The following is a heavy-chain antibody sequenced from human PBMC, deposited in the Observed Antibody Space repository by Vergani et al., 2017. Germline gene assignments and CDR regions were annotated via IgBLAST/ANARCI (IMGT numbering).Heavy chain of an antibody. V-gene: IGHV2-5*01. CDR2: IYWNDDK. CDR3: AATVLWAGVPIAAAGTVWFDP. CDR1: GFSLSTSGVG. J-gene: IGHJ5*02. Sequence: QITLKESGPTLVKPTQTLTLTCTFSGFSLSTSGVGVGWIRQPPGKALEWLALIYWNDDKRYSPSLKSRLTITKDTTKNQVVLTMTNMDPVDTAAYYCAATVLWAGVPIAAAGTVWFDPWGQGTLVTVSS. D-gene: IGHD6-13*01.